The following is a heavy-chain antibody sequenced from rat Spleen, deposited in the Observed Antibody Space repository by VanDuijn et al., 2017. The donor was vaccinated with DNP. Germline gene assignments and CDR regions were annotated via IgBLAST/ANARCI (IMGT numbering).Heavy chain of an antibody. Sequence: EVQLVESGGGLVQPGRSLKLSCAVSGFTFSDYNMAWVRQAPKKGLEWVATISTSGSRTYYPDSVKGRFTISRDNAKSSLYLQMNSLRSEDTATYYCARHGLSYYYDGTYYYWGQGVMVTVSS. V-gene: IGHV5-7*01. D-gene: IGHD1-12*02. J-gene: IGHJ2*01. CDR2: ISTSGSRT. CDR1: GFTFSDYN. CDR3: ARHGLSYYYDGTYYY.